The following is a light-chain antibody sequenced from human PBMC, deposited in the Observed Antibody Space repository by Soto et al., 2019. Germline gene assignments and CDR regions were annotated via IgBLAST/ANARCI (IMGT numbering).Light chain of an antibody. CDR1: GRSYNL. CDR2: EDN. CDR3: CSYADSTTGV. Sequence: QSVLTQPASVSGSPGQSITISCTGSGRSYNLVSWFQQSPGKAPKLIIYEDNKRPSGVSNRFSGSKSGNTASLTISGLQPEDEDDYYCCSYADSTTGVFGGGTQLTVL. J-gene: IGLJ3*02. V-gene: IGLV2-23*01.